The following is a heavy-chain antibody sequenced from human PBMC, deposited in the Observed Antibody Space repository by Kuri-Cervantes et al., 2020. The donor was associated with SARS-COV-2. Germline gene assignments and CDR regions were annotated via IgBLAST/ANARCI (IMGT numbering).Heavy chain of an antibody. D-gene: IGHD3-10*01. CDR3: ARDRPSNYYGSGSSLDAFDI. Sequence: GGSLRLSCAASGFTFSSYSMNWVRQAPGKGLEWVSSISSSGSYIYYADSVKGRFPISRDNAKNSLYLQMNSLRAEDTAVYYCARDRPSNYYGSGSSLDAFDIWGQGTMVTVSS. CDR1: GFTFSSYS. CDR2: ISSSGSYI. V-gene: IGHV3-21*01. J-gene: IGHJ3*02.